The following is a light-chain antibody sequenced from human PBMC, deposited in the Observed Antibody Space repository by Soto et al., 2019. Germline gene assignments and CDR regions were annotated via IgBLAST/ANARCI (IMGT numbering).Light chain of an antibody. V-gene: IGKV3-15*01. J-gene: IGKJ1*01. CDR2: FAS. CDR1: QSVSTN. Sequence: EMVDPRAALSISPGKRATLSCRASQSVSTNLAWYQQKPGQPPRLLIYFASTRATGIPARFSGSGSGTEFTLTISSLQSEDFAIYYCKQYSHWCPWTFGPGTKVDIK. CDR3: KQYSHWCPWT.